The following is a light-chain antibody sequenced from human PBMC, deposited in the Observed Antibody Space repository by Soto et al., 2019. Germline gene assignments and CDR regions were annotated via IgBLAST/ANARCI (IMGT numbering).Light chain of an antibody. Sequence: DIQMTQSPSSLSASVGDSLTITCRASQSISRYLSWYQQKPGKAPKLLIYHVSSLQSGVPSRFSGSGSGTDFTLTISSLQTEDFGTYYCIQTYSTPHTFGQGTKVDIK. CDR1: QSISRY. J-gene: IGKJ2*01. V-gene: IGKV1-39*01. CDR3: IQTYSTPHT. CDR2: HVS.